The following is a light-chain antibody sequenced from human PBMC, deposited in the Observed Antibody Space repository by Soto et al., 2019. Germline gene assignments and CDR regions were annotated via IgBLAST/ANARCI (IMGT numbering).Light chain of an antibody. V-gene: IGLV2-23*01. J-gene: IGLJ1*01. Sequence: QSVLTQPASVSGSPGQSITISCSGTSSDVGSSNFVSWYQQHPGKAPKLIIFGGDRRPSGVSGRFSGSKSGNTASLTISGLHAEDEADYYCCSFARSSSFYVFGTGTKVNVL. CDR2: GGD. CDR3: CSFARSSSFYV. CDR1: SSDVGSSNF.